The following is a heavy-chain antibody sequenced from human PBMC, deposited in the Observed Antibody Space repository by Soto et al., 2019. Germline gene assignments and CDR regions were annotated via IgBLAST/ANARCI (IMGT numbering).Heavy chain of an antibody. CDR3: ARVGLPYCRSTSCYAFDI. V-gene: IGHV3-13*04. Sequence: GGSLRLSYAASGFTFSSYGMRWVRKTTGKSLEWVSRIGTAGDTYYPDSVKGRFTISRENAKNSLYLQMNSLRAGDTAVYYCARVGLPYCRSTSCYAFDIWGQGTLVTVSS. CDR1: GFTFSSYG. J-gene: IGHJ3*02. CDR2: IGTAGDT. D-gene: IGHD2-2*01.